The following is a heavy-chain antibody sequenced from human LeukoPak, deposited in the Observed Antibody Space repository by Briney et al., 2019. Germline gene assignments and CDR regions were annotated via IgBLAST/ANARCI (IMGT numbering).Heavy chain of an antibody. J-gene: IGHJ4*02. CDR1: GGSFSGYY. Sequence: SETLSLTCAVYGGSFSGYYWSWIRQPPGKGLERIGEINHSGSTNYNPSLKSRVTISVDTSKNQFSLKLSSVTAADTAVYYCARGRSYYYDSSGYYRYWGQGTLVTVSS. CDR3: ARGRSYYYDSSGYYRY. V-gene: IGHV4-34*01. CDR2: INHSGST. D-gene: IGHD3-22*01.